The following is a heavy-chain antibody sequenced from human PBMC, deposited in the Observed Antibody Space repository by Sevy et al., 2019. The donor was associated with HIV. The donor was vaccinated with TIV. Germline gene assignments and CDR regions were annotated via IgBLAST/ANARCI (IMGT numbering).Heavy chain of an antibody. Sequence: GGSLRLSCAASGFTISSYGMHWVRQAPGKGLEWVAVIWYDGSYQYYADSVKGRFTISRDNSKNTLYLQMNSLRAEDTSMYYCARDYDLGSYLDYWGQGTLVTVSS. CDR3: ARDYDLGSYLDY. J-gene: IGHJ4*02. V-gene: IGHV3-33*01. CDR1: GFTISSYG. CDR2: IWYDGSYQ. D-gene: IGHD5-12*01.